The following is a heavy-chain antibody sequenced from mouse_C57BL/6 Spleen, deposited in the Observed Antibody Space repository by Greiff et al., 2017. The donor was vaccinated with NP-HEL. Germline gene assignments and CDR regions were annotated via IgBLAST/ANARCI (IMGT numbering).Heavy chain of an antibody. CDR2: IDPSDSYT. D-gene: IGHD1-1*02. CDR1: GYTFTSYW. J-gene: IGHJ2*01. CDR3: ARPGWAHYFDY. V-gene: IGHV1-69*01. Sequence: VQLQQPGAELVMPGASVKLSCKASGYTFTSYWMHWVKQRPGQGLEWIGEIDPSDSYTNYNQKFKGKSTLTVDKSSSTAYMQLSSLTSEDSAVYYCARPGWAHYFDYWGQGTTLTVSS.